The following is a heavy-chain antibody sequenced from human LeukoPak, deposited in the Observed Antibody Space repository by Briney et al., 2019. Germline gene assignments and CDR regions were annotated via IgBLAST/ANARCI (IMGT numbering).Heavy chain of an antibody. D-gene: IGHD3-16*02. CDR1: GHTFTSYY. V-gene: IGHV1-46*01. CDR3: ARAGAAFGGVIDPFNY. CDR2: INPSGGST. J-gene: IGHJ4*02. Sequence: ASVNVSCKASGHTFTSYYMHWVRQAPGQGLEWMGIINPSGGSTTYAQKFQGRVTMTRDTSTRTVYVELRSLRSEDTAVYYCARAGAAFGGVIDPFNYWGQGSSVTVSS.